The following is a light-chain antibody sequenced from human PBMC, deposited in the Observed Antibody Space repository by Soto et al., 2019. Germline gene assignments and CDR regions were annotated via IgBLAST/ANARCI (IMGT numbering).Light chain of an antibody. J-gene: IGKJ4*01. CDR1: QDIYHY. Sequence: DIQMTQSPSAMSASVGDRVTITCRASQDIYHYLAWFQQKPGEVPKRLIYAASTLQSGVPSRFSGSGSGTEFTLTISSLQPEDFATYYCLQHNSYPLTFGGGTTVEI. V-gene: IGKV1-17*03. CDR3: LQHNSYPLT. CDR2: AAS.